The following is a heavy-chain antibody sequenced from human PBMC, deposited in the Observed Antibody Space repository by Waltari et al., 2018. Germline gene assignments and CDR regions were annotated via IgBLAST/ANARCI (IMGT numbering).Heavy chain of an antibody. CDR1: GGSISSYY. D-gene: IGHD3-3*01. J-gene: IGHJ5*02. CDR3: ARDHPVSIFGVAPGWFDP. Sequence: QVQLQESGPGLVKPSETLSLTCTVSGGSISSYYWSWIRQPPGKGLEWIGYIYYSGSTNYNPALKRRVTISVDTSKNQFSLKLSSLTAADTAVYYCARDHPVSIFGVAPGWFDPWGQGTLVTVSS. CDR2: IYYSGST. V-gene: IGHV4-59*01.